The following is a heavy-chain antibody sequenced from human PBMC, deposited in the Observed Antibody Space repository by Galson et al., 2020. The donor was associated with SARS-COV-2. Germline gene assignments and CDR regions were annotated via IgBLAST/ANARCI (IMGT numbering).Heavy chain of an antibody. CDR2: IYYTGSA. D-gene: IGHD3-3*01. J-gene: IGHJ4*02. CDR3: VRHKGRNGGYYSDY. V-gene: IGHV4-39*01. CDR1: GGSISTVNYY. Sequence: SETLSLTCSVSGGSISTVNYYWGWIRQPPGKGLEWIANIYYTGSAYYNPSLKSRVTISADTSVNQFSLKLSSVTAADSALYYCVRHKGRNGGYYSDYWGQGTLVTVSS.